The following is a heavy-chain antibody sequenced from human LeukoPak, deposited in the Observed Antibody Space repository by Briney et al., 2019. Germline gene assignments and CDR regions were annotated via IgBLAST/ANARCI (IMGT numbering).Heavy chain of an antibody. V-gene: IGHV4-59*01. CDR2: IYYSGRT. D-gene: IGHD4-17*01. J-gene: IGHJ2*01. Sequence: PSETLSLTCTVSGGSISSYYWSWIRQPPGKGLEWIGYIYYSGRTNYNPSLKSRVSISVDTSKNHFSLRLSSVTAADTAVYYCARLGLSTVTMETNWDFDLWGRGTLVTVPS. CDR3: ARLGLSTVTMETNWDFDL. CDR1: GGSISSYY.